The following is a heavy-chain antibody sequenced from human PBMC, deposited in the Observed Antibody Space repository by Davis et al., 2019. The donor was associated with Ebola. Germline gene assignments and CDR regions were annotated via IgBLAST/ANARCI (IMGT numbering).Heavy chain of an antibody. J-gene: IGHJ6*02. CDR3: ARGLLFHLAYMDV. CDR2: INAGNGNT. CDR1: GYTFTNYA. V-gene: IGHV1-3*01. Sequence: ASSVTVSCKASGYTFTNYAIHWVRPAPGQRLEWMGWINAGNGNTKYSQKFQGRVTITRDTSASTAYMELSSLRSEDTTVYYCARGLLFHLAYMDVWGQGTTVTVSS.